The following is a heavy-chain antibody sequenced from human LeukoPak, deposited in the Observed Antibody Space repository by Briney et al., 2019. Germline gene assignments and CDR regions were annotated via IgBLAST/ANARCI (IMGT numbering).Heavy chain of an antibody. Sequence: GGSLRLSCAASGFTFSSYWMNWVRQDPGKGLVWVSRIASDGNSTTYADSVKGRFTISRDNSKNTLYLQMNSLRAEDTAVYYCAKSLTYYHENSDSIWGQGTLVTVSS. CDR1: GFTFSSYW. J-gene: IGHJ4*02. CDR3: AKSLTYYHENSDSI. CDR2: IASDGNST. V-gene: IGHV3-74*01. D-gene: IGHD3-22*01.